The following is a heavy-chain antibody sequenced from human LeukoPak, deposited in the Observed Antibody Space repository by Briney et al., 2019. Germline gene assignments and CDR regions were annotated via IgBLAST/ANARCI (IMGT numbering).Heavy chain of an antibody. D-gene: IGHD1-26*01. CDR3: ARDPSGRWELPTDY. Sequence: ASVKVSGKASGYTFTSYAMHWVRQAPGQRLEWMGWINAGNGNTKYSQKFQGRVTITRDTSASTAYMELSSLRSEDTAVYYCARDPSGRWELPTDYWGQGTLVTVSS. CDR1: GYTFTSYA. CDR2: INAGNGNT. J-gene: IGHJ4*02. V-gene: IGHV1-3*01.